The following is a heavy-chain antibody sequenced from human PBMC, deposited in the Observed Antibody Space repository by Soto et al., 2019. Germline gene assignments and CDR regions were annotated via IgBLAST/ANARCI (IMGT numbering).Heavy chain of an antibody. CDR3: AKDGGRLTYYYDSSGYYQFDY. CDR1: GFTFSSYA. J-gene: IGHJ4*02. CDR2: ISGSGGST. V-gene: IGHV3-23*01. D-gene: IGHD3-22*01. Sequence: EVQLLESGGGLVQPGGSLRLSCAASGFTFSSYAMSWVRQAPGKGLEWVSAISGSGGSTYYADSVKGRFTISRDNSKNPLYLQMNSLRAEDTAVYYCAKDGGRLTYYYDSSGYYQFDYWGQGTLVTVSS.